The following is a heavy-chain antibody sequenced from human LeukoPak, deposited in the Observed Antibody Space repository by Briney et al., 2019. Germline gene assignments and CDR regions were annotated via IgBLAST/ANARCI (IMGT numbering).Heavy chain of an antibody. D-gene: IGHD2-21*02. J-gene: IGHJ4*02. Sequence: GGSLRLSCAASGFTFSSYAMHWVRQAPGKGLEWVAVISYDGSNKYYADSVKGRFTISRDNAKNSLYLQMNSLRGEDTAVYYCARGGRVTLPYWGQGTLVTVFS. V-gene: IGHV3-30-3*01. CDR1: GFTFSSYA. CDR2: ISYDGSNK. CDR3: ARGGRVTLPY.